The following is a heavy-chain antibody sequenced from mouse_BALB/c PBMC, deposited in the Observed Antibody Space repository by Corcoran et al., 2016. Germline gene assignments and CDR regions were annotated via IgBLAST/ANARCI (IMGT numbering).Heavy chain of an antibody. J-gene: IGHJ3*01. CDR2: INPDSSTI. V-gene: IGHV4-1*02. CDR3: ARGDYYGSNSAY. CDR1: GFDFSRYW. D-gene: IGHD1-1*01. Sequence: EVKLLESGGGLVQPGGSLKLSCAASGFDFSRYWMSWVRQAPGKGLEWIGEINPDSSTINYTPSLKDKFIISRDNAKNTLYLQMSKVRSEDTALYYCARGDYYGSNSAYWGQGTLVTVSA.